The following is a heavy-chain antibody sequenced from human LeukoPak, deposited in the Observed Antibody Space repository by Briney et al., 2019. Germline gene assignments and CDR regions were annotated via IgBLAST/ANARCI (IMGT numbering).Heavy chain of an antibody. CDR3: ARTQTPYSNHAHFDY. J-gene: IGHJ4*02. Sequence: SVKVSCKASGGTFSSYAISWVRQAPGQGLEWMGGIIPIFGTANYAQKFQGRVTITADESTSTAYMELSSLRSEDTAVYYCARTQTPYSNHAHFDYWGQGTLVTVSS. V-gene: IGHV1-69*01. CDR2: IIPIFGTA. D-gene: IGHD1-14*01. CDR1: GGTFSSYA.